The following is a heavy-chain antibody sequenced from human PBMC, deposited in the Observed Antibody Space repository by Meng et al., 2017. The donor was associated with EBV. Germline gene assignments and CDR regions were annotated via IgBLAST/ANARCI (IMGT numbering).Heavy chain of an antibody. Sequence: QVALLRFGPWVRKPGSSVKVSCRTSGGTFRSDAVSWVRQAPGQGREWMGGLIPMVGAPHYAQKFQGRVTIIADESTSTHSMELNSLRSEDTAMYYCASESGRGFTPDYWGQGTLVTVSS. CDR3: ASESGRGFTPDY. D-gene: IGHD3-10*01. J-gene: IGHJ4*02. CDR2: LIPMVGAP. V-gene: IGHV1-69*12. CDR1: GGTFRSDA.